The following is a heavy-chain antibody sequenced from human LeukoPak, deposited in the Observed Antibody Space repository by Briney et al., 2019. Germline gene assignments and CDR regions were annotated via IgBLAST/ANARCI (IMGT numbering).Heavy chain of an antibody. V-gene: IGHV1-46*01. CDR3: AREGGTYKFLDY. Sequence: ASVKVSCKASGHIFSNYYIHWVRQAPGQGLEWMGEISPSGSTSYAQEFQGRVTMTRDASTSTAYMELSSLSSEDTAVYYCAREGGTYKFLDYWGQGTLVTVSS. D-gene: IGHD1-26*01. CDR1: GHIFSNYY. J-gene: IGHJ4*02. CDR2: ISPSGST.